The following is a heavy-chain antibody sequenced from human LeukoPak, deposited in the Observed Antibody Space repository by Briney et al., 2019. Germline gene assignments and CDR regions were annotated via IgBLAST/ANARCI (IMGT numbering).Heavy chain of an antibody. J-gene: IGHJ4*02. V-gene: IGHV6-1*01. CDR2: TYYRSKWYN. D-gene: IGHD6-13*01. CDR3: ARDLHSSSIYFFDY. Sequence: SQTLSLTCAISGDSVSSNSAGWNWITQSPPRGLEWLGRTYYRSKWYNDYAVSVKSRITINPDTSKNQFCLKLSSVTAADTAVYYCARDLHSSSIYFFDYWGQGTLVTVSS. CDR1: GDSVSSNSAG.